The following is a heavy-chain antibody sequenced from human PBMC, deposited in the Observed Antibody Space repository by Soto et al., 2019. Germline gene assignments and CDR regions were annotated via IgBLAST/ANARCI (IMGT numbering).Heavy chain of an antibody. CDR3: ARDLGYSGYDRTYYYYYYMDV. J-gene: IGHJ6*03. V-gene: IGHV3-21*01. D-gene: IGHD5-12*01. CDR1: GFTVSSDS. Sequence: GGSLRLSCAASGFTVSSDSMNWVRQAPGKVLDWVSSISSSRSYIYYADSVKGRFTISRDNGKNSLYLQMNSLRADDTAVYYCARDLGYSGYDRTYYYYYYMDVWGKGTPVTVS. CDR2: ISSSRSYI.